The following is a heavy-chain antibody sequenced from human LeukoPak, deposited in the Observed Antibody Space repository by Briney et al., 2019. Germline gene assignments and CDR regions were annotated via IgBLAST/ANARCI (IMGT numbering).Heavy chain of an antibody. V-gene: IGHV3-74*01. J-gene: IGHJ1*01. Sequence: PGGSLRLSCAASGFTFSSCWMHWVRQAPGKGLVWVSRINSDGSSTSYADSVKGRFTISRDNAKNTLYLQMNSLRAEDTAVYYCVRDSGSSYGYYFLHWGQGTLVTVSS. D-gene: IGHD1-26*01. CDR1: GFTFSSCW. CDR3: VRDSGSSYGYYFLH. CDR2: INSDGSST.